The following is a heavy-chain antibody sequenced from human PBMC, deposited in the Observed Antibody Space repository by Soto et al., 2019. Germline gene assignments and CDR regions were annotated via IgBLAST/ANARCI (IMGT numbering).Heavy chain of an antibody. Sequence: ASVKVSCKASGYTFTSYAMHWVRQAPGQRLEWMGWINAGNGNTKYSQKFQGRVTITRDTSASTAYMELSSLRSEDTAVYYCARVGGYSRSWYSDYWGRGTLVTVSS. CDR3: ARVGGYSRSWYSDY. J-gene: IGHJ4*02. CDR1: GYTFTSYA. V-gene: IGHV1-3*01. CDR2: INAGNGNT. D-gene: IGHD6-13*01.